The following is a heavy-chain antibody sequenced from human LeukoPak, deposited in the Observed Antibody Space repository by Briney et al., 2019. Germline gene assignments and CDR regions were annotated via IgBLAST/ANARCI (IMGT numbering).Heavy chain of an antibody. CDR3: ATSKWFGIETEY. Sequence: SETLSLTCAVYGGSFSGYFWTWFRQPPGKGLERIGEINPSGTTKYHPSLKSRVTISGDTSKNQISLELSAVTAADTAVYYCATSKWFGIETEYWGQGTLVTVSS. J-gene: IGHJ4*02. D-gene: IGHD3-10*01. CDR2: INPSGTT. V-gene: IGHV4-34*01. CDR1: GGSFSGYF.